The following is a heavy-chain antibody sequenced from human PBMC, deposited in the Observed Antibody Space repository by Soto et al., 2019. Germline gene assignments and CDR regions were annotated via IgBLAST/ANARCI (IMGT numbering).Heavy chain of an antibody. J-gene: IGHJ5*02. CDR1: GFTFSDST. D-gene: IGHD2-21*02. CDR3: TSSVVVVTAIAAS. CDR2: IRNKANSYAT. V-gene: IGHV3-73*02. Sequence: EVQLVESGGGLVQPGGSLKLSCAASGFTFSDSTMHWVRQASGKGLEWVGRIRNKANSYATAYAASVKGRFTVSRDDSKTTAYLQMNGLKTEDTAVYYCTSSVVVVTAIAASWGQGTLVTVSS.